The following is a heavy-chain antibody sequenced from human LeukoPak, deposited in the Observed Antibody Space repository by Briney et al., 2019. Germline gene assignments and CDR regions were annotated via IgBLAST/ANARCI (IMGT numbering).Heavy chain of an antibody. CDR1: GGSISSYY. D-gene: IGHD2-2*01. CDR3: ARVGWVVAAGFYYYMDV. CDR2: IYYTGST. Sequence: SETLSLTCTVSGGSISSYYWSWIRQPPGKGLEWIGYIYYTGSTNYNPSLKSRVTISVDTSKNQFSLKLSSVTAADTAVYYCARVGWVVAAGFYYYMDVWGKGTTVTISS. J-gene: IGHJ6*03. V-gene: IGHV4-59*01.